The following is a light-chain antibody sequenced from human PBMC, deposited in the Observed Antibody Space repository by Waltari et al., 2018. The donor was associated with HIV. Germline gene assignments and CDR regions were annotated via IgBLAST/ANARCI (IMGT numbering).Light chain of an antibody. Sequence: QSVLTQPPSVSEAPGQRVPLSCSGSTSNIRSKPVNWYQPVPGKAPKLLMYYDDLLTSGVSARFSASKSGTSASLAIRGLQSQDEADYYCAAWDDSLNGYVFGSGTKVTVL. CDR2: YDD. CDR3: AAWDDSLNGYV. CDR1: TSNIRSKP. V-gene: IGLV1-36*01. J-gene: IGLJ1*01.